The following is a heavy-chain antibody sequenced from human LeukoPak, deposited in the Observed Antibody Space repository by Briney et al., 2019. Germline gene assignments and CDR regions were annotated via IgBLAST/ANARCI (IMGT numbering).Heavy chain of an antibody. V-gene: IGHV3-9*03. CDR1: GFTFDDYA. Sequence: PGGSLRLSCAASGFTFDDYAMHWVRQAPGKGLEWVSGISWNSGSIGYADSVKGRFTISRDNAKNSLYPQMNSLRAEDMALYYCAKDGAGYDYGAYYFDYWGQGTLVTVSS. CDR3: AKDGAGYDYGAYYFDY. J-gene: IGHJ4*02. D-gene: IGHD3-10*01. CDR2: ISWNSGSI.